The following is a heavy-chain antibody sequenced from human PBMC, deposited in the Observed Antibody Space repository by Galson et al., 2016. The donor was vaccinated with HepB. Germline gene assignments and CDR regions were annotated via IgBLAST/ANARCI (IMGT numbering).Heavy chain of an antibody. J-gene: IGHJ4*02. D-gene: IGHD3-16*01. CDR2: IMRNSDTI. Sequence: SLRLSCAASGFTLNDYAMHWIRQGQGKGLEWVAGIMRNSDTIGYADSGKGRFTVSRDNAKNSLYLQMNSLRAEDTSVYYCARFGNGFDYWGQGTLVTVSS. V-gene: IGHV3-9*01. CDR3: ARFGNGFDY. CDR1: GFTLNDYA.